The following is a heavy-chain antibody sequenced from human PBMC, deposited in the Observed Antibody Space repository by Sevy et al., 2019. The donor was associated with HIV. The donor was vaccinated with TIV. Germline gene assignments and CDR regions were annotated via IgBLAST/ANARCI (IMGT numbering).Heavy chain of an antibody. CDR3: ARGGYCSSTSCYYWFDP. CDR1: GGSFSGYY. D-gene: IGHD2-2*01. V-gene: IGHV4-34*01. CDR2: INQSGST. J-gene: IGHJ5*02. Sequence: SETLSLTCAVYGGSFSGYYWSWIRQPPGKGLEWIGEINQSGSTNYNPSLKSRVTISVDTSKNQFSLKLSSVTAADTAVYYCARGGYCSSTSCYYWFDPWVQGTLVTVSS.